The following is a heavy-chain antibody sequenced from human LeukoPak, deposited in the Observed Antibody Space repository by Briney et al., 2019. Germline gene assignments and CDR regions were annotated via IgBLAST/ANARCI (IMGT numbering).Heavy chain of an antibody. D-gene: IGHD3-10*01. V-gene: IGHV4-4*07. J-gene: IGHJ4*02. CDR3: ARMFRITMGGYAGYYFDY. CDR2: IYTSGST. Sequence: PSETLSLTCTVSGGSISSYYWSWIRQPAGKGLEWIGRIYTSGSTNYNPSLKSRVTMSVDTSKNQFSLKLGSVTAADTAVYYCARMFRITMGGYAGYYFDYWGQGTLVTVSS. CDR1: GGSISSYY.